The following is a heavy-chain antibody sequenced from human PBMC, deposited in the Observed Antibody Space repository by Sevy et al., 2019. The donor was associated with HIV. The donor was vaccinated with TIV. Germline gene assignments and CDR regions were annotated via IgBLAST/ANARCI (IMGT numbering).Heavy chain of an antibody. CDR3: ASSRIAAAKRSYGMDV. CDR1: GYTFTSYY. V-gene: IGHV1-46*01. J-gene: IGHJ6*02. Sequence: ASVKVTSKASGYTFTSYYMHWVRQAPGQGLEWMGMINPSGGSTSYAQKFQGRVTMTRDTSTSTVYMELSSLRSEDTAVYYCASSRIAAAKRSYGMDVWGQGTTVTVSS. D-gene: IGHD6-6*01. CDR2: INPSGGST.